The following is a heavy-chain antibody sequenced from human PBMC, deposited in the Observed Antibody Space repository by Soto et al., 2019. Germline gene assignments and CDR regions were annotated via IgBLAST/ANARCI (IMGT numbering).Heavy chain of an antibody. Sequence: EVQLVESGGGSVQPGGSLRLSCVASGFTFRSYWMHWVRQAPGMGLAWVARINLDGSGTYYADFVKGRFTISRDNDKNTVYLQMNILRDDDTAVYYCLRDRDFVFSPWGQGPLVTVSS. D-gene: IGHD3-16*01. CDR3: LRDRDFVFSP. V-gene: IGHV3-74*01. J-gene: IGHJ5*02. CDR1: GFTFRSYW. CDR2: INLDGSGT.